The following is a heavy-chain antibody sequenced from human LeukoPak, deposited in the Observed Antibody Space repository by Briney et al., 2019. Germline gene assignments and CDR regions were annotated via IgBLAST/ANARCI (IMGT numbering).Heavy chain of an antibody. D-gene: IGHD3-10*01. CDR1: GGSFSGYY. CDR2: INHSGST. Sequence: NTSETLSLTCAVYGGSFSGYYWSWIRQPPGKGLEWIGEINHSGSTNYNPSLKSRVTISVDTSKNQFPLKLSSVTAADTAVYYCARIITMVRGPFDYWGQGTLVTVSS. V-gene: IGHV4-34*01. CDR3: ARIITMVRGPFDY. J-gene: IGHJ4*02.